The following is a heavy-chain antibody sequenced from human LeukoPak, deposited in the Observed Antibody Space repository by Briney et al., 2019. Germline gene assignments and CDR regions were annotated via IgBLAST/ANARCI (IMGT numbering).Heavy chain of an antibody. D-gene: IGHD5-12*01. CDR1: GFTFSSYW. CDR2: INSDGSST. J-gene: IGHJ3*02. V-gene: IGHV3-74*01. Sequence: GGSLRLSCAASGFTFSSYWMHWVRQAPGKGLVWVSRINSDGSSTSYADSVKGRFTISRDNAKNTLYLQMNSLRAEDTAVYYCAREGGGYDAFDIWGQGTMVTVSS. CDR3: AREGGGYDAFDI.